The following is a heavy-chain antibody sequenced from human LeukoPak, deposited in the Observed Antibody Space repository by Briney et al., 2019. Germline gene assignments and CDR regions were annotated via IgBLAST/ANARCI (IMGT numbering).Heavy chain of an antibody. V-gene: IGHV3-30*04. J-gene: IGHJ4*02. CDR1: GFTFSSYP. CDR2: ISYDGRNK. D-gene: IGHD6-19*01. Sequence: SGGSLRLSCAASGFTFSSYPMHWARQAPGKGLEWVAVISYDGRNKYYADSVKGRFTISRDNSKNTLSLQMNSLRAEDTAVYYCARDFRGNIAVAGTFDNWGQGTLVTVSS. CDR3: ARDFRGNIAVAGTFDN.